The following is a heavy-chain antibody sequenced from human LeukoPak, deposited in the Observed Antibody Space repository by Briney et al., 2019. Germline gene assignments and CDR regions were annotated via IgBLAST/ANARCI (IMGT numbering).Heavy chain of an antibody. CDR3: ARATWINFHFDY. V-gene: IGHV1-2*02. D-gene: IGHD2-2*03. CDR1: GYTFTGHY. Sequence: GASVKVSCKASGYTFTGHYMHWVRQAPGQRLEWMGWINPNSGGTNYAQKFQGRVTMTRDTSFTTAYMELSRLTSDDTAVYYCARATWINFHFDYWGQGALVTVSS. J-gene: IGHJ4*02. CDR2: INPNSGGT.